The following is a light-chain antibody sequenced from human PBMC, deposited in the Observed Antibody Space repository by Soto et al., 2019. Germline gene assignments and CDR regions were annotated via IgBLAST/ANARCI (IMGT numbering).Light chain of an antibody. CDR1: QTISSW. V-gene: IGKV1-5*03. CDR3: QQYNTYSPT. CDR2: NAS. J-gene: IGKJ1*01. Sequence: DIQMTQSPSTLSVSVGDRVTITCRASQTISSWLAWYQQQPAKAPKLLLYNASTLKSGVPSRFSGSGSGTEYTPTISSLSPDYAATYCCQQYNTYSPTFGQGTKVDIK.